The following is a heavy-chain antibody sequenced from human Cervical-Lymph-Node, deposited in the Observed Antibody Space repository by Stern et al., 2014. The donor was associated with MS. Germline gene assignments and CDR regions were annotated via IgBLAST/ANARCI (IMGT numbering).Heavy chain of an antibody. CDR3: AHRRGVFGFYP. D-gene: IGHD3-10*01. Sequence: QITLKESGPTVVQPTQTLTLTCSFSGFSLHTSGVSVGWIRQPPGKALEWVALFYWDDDKRYSPSLKTRLTITKDTSKNQVVLTMTNVDPLDTGTYYCAHRRGVFGFYPWGQGTLVTVSS. J-gene: IGHJ5*02. CDR1: GFSLHTSGVS. CDR2: FYWDDDK. V-gene: IGHV2-5*02.